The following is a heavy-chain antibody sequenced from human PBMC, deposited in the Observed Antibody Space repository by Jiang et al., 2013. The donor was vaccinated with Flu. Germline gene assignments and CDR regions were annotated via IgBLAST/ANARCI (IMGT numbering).Heavy chain of an antibody. Sequence: GAEVKKPGESLKISCKGFGDIFTNYWIGWVRQMPGKGLEWMGIIYPGDSDTRYSPSFQGQVTISADKSISTAYLQWGSLKASDTAMYYCVGTRWSGYYSPYYYYSMDIWGQGTTVTVSS. J-gene: IGHJ6*02. CDR2: IYPGDSDT. V-gene: IGHV5-51*01. CDR3: VGTRWSGYYSPYYYYSMDI. D-gene: IGHD3-3*01. CDR1: GDIFTNYW.